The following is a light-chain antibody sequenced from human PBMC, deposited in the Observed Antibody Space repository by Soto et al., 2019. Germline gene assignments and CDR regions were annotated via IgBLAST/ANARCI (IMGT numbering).Light chain of an antibody. Sequence: DIQMTQSPSSLSASVGDRVTITCRASRGIRDALGWYQQKAGKAPKRLIYSASSLQRGVPSRFSGSGSETEFTLTISSLQPEDFATYYCLQHSDYPFTFGQGTRLE. J-gene: IGKJ2*01. CDR2: SAS. CDR1: RGIRDA. V-gene: IGKV1-17*01. CDR3: LQHSDYPFT.